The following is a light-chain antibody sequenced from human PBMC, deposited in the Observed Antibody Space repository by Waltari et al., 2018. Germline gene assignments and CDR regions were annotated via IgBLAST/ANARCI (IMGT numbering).Light chain of an antibody. Sequence: DIQMTQSPSTLSAPIGERVPLTCRASQTINDWLAWYQQEPGRAPTLLIYKASDLDSGVPSRFSGSGSGTEFTLTSSSLQPDDFATYYCQQYSSFPLIFGPGTRVEIK. CDR1: QTINDW. CDR3: QQYSSFPLI. V-gene: IGKV1-5*03. J-gene: IGKJ3*01. CDR2: KAS.